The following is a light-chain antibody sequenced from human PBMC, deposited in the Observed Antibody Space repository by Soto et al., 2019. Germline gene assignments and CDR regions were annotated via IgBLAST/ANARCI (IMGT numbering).Light chain of an antibody. CDR1: SSNIGAGYD. CDR3: QSYDSSLSGSV. Sequence: QLVLTQPPSVSGAPGQRVTISCTGSSSNIGAGYDVHWYQQLPGTAPKLLIYGNSNRPSGVPDRFSGSKSGTSASLAITGXXXXDEADYYCQSYDSSLSGSVXGGGTKLTVL. V-gene: IGLV1-40*01. CDR2: GNS. J-gene: IGLJ2*01.